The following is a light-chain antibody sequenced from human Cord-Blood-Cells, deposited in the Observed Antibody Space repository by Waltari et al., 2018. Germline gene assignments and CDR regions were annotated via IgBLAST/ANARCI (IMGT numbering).Light chain of an antibody. Sequence: EIVLTQSPATLSLSPGERATLSCRASQSVSSYFAWYQQKPGQAPRLLLYDASNRATGIPARFSSSGSGTDVTLTISSREPDDFAVYYCQQRSNRPPLTFGGGTKVEIK. CDR1: QSVSSY. J-gene: IGKJ4*02. CDR2: DAS. CDR3: QQRSNRPPLT. V-gene: IGKV3-11*01.